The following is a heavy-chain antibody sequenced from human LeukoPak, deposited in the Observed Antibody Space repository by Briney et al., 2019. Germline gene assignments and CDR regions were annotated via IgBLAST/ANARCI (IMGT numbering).Heavy chain of an antibody. Sequence: SETLSLTCAVYGGSFSGYYWSWIRQPPGKGLEWIGEINHSGSTNYNPSLKSRVTISVDTSKNQFSLKLSSVTAADTAVYYCARGELRYFDWLETPELNWFDPWGQGTLVTVSS. CDR2: INHSGST. V-gene: IGHV4-34*01. J-gene: IGHJ5*02. CDR3: ARGELRYFDWLETPELNWFDP. D-gene: IGHD3-9*01. CDR1: GGSFSGYY.